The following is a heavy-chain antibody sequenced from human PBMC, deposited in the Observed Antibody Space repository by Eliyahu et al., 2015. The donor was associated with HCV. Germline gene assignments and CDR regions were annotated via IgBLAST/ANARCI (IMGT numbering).Heavy chain of an antibody. CDR3: AKVLTSWYFDL. V-gene: IGHV3-23*01. J-gene: IGHJ2*01. CDR1: GFTFXTYD. D-gene: IGHD4/OR15-4a*01. Sequence: EVQLLESGGXLIQPGXSLRLSCAASGFTFXTYDMGWVRLAPGKGLXXXSAISYGGGTTYADSAKGRFTISRDNSKNVLFLQMNSLRADDTAVYFCAKVLTSWYFDLWGRGTLVTVSS. CDR2: ISYGGGTT.